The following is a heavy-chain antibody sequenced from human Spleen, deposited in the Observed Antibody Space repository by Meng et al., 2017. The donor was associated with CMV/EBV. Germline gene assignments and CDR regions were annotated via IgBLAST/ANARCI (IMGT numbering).Heavy chain of an antibody. J-gene: IGHJ6*02. CDR2: IYYSGST. Sequence: SETLSLTCTVSGGSISSSSYYWGWIRQPPGKGLEWIGSIYYSGSTYYNPSLKSRVTISVDTSKNQFSLKLSSVTAADTAVYYCAREPKTVAAGTRHYYGMDVWGQGTTVTVSS. CDR1: GGSISSSSYY. D-gene: IGHD6-13*01. V-gene: IGHV4-39*02. CDR3: AREPKTVAAGTRHYYGMDV.